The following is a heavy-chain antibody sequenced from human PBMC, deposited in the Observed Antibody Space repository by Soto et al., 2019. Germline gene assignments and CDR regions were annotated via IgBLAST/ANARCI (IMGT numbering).Heavy chain of an antibody. CDR3: ARGGLAYQLVPAWFDP. CDR1: GFTFSTYA. J-gene: IGHJ5*02. CDR2: ISYDGTNK. D-gene: IGHD2-2*01. Sequence: QVQLVESGGGVVQPGRSLRLSCAASGFTFSTYAMHWVRQAPGKGLEWVAVISYDGTNKYYADSVKGRFTISRDNSKNTLYLQMNSLRPEDTAMYYGARGGLAYQLVPAWFDPWGQGTLVTVSS. V-gene: IGHV3-30-3*01.